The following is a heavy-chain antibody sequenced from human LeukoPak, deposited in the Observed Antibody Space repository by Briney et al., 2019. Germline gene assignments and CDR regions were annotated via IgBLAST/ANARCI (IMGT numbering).Heavy chain of an antibody. D-gene: IGHD6-13*01. Sequence: PSETLSLTCTVSGGSISSYYWSWIRQPPGKGLEWIGYIYYSGSTSYNPSLKSRVTISVDTSKNQFSLKLSSVTAADTAVYYCASQQQLVQWGYFQHWGQGTLVTVSS. CDR2: IYYSGST. V-gene: IGHV4-59*01. CDR1: GGSISSYY. J-gene: IGHJ1*01. CDR3: ASQQQLVQWGYFQH.